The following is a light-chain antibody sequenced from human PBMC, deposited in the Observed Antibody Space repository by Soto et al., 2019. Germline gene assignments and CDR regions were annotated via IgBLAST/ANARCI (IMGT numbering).Light chain of an antibody. CDR3: QQRSNWPST. J-gene: IGKJ4*01. CDR2: DAS. V-gene: IGKV3-11*01. CDR1: QSVIGY. Sequence: ESVLTQSPATLSLSPGERATLSCRASQSVIGYLAWYQQKPGQAPRLLMYDASNRATGIPARFSGSGSGTDFPRTISSLEPEDFAVYYFQQRSNWPSTFGGGTKVEIK.